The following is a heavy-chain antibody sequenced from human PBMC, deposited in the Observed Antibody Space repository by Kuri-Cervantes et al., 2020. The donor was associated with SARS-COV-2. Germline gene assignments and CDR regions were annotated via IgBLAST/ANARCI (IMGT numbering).Heavy chain of an antibody. CDR3: ARSSTPSMVIATSPLDY. V-gene: IGHV5-51*01. D-gene: IGHD2-21*01. CDR2: IYPGDSDT. CDR1: GYSFTSYW. J-gene: IGHJ4*02. Sequence: GGSLRLSCKGSGYSFTSYWIGWVRQMPGKGLEWMGIIYPGDSDTRYSPSFQGQVTISADKSISTAYLQWSSLKASDTAMYYCARSSTPSMVIATSPLDYWGQGTLVTVSS.